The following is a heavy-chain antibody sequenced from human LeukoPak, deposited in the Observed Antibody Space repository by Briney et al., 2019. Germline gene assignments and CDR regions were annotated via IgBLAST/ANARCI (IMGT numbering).Heavy chain of an antibody. V-gene: IGHV3-53*01. D-gene: IGHD2-15*01. CDR1: GFTVSSNY. Sequence: PGGSLRLSCAASGFTVSSNYMSWVRQAPGKGLEWVSVIYIGGSTYYPDSVKGRFTISRDNSKNTLYLQMNSLRAEDTAVYYCARALGYCSGGSCYSDAFDIWGQGTMVTVSS. J-gene: IGHJ3*02. CDR3: ARALGYCSGGSCYSDAFDI. CDR2: IYIGGST.